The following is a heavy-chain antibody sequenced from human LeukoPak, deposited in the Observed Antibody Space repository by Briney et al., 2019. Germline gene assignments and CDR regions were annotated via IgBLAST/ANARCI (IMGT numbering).Heavy chain of an antibody. CDR3: ARAAYCSGSSCYSGDYFDY. V-gene: IGHV4-30-4*01. CDR1: GVSFSGYY. CDR2: IYYSGST. D-gene: IGHD2-15*01. Sequence: SETLSLTCAVYGVSFSGYYWSWIRQPPGKGLEWIGYIYYSGSTYYNPSLKSRVTISVDTSKNQFSLKLSSVTAADTAVYYCARAAYCSGSSCYSGDYFDYWGQGTLVTVSS. J-gene: IGHJ4*02.